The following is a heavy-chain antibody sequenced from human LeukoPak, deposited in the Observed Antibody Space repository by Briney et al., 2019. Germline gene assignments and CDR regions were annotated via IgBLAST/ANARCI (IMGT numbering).Heavy chain of an antibody. J-gene: IGHJ5*02. CDR2: IYPGDSDT. CDR3: ARGGYQTWFDP. Sequence: GESLKISCKGSGYGFTNYWIGWARQMPGKGLEWMGIIYPGDSDTRYSPSFQGQVTFSADKSISTAYLQWSSLKASDTAMYYCARGGYQTWFDPWGQGTLVTVSS. CDR1: GYGFTNYW. D-gene: IGHD2-2*01. V-gene: IGHV5-51*01.